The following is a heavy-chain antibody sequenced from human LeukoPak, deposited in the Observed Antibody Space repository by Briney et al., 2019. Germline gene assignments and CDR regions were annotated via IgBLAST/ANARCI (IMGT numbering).Heavy chain of an antibody. CDR3: ARGGKSLDSSGDYFDY. Sequence: GGSLRLSCAASGFTFSSYAMSWVRQAPGKGLEWVSAISGSGGSTYYADSVKGRFTISRDNSKNTLYLQMNSLRAEDTAVYYCARGGKSLDSSGDYFDYWGQGTLVTVSS. V-gene: IGHV3-23*01. D-gene: IGHD6-19*01. CDR1: GFTFSSYA. J-gene: IGHJ4*02. CDR2: ISGSGGST.